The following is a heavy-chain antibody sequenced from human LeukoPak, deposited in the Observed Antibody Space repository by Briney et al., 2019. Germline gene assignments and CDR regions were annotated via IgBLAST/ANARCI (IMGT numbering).Heavy chain of an antibody. Sequence: ASVKVSCKASGYTFTSYDINWARQATGQGLEWMGWINPNSGGTNYAQKFQGRVTMTRDTSISTAYMELSRLRSDDTAVYYCARSDPYGDYSGYFDYWGQGTLVTASS. D-gene: IGHD4-17*01. V-gene: IGHV1-2*02. CDR2: INPNSGGT. CDR1: GYTFTSYD. J-gene: IGHJ4*02. CDR3: ARSDPYGDYSGYFDY.